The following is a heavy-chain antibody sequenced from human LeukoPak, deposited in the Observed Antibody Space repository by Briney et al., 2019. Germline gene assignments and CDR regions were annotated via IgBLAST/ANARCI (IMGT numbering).Heavy chain of an antibody. J-gene: IGHJ5*02. CDR2: ISSSGSTI. D-gene: IGHD6-13*01. CDR3: GKSSSWYGGWFDP. V-gene: IGHV3-48*03. Sequence: GGSLRLSCAASGFTFSSYEMNWVRQAPGKGLEWVSYISSSGSTIYYADSVKGRFTISRDNAKNSLYLQMNSLRAEDTAVYYCGKSSSWYGGWFDPWGQGTLVTVSS. CDR1: GFTFSSYE.